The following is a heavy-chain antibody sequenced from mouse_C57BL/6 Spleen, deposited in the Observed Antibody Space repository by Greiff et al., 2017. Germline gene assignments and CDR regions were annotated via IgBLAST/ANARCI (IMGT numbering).Heavy chain of an antibody. CDR3: ARNYGSSWDY. D-gene: IGHD1-1*01. V-gene: IGHV1-50*01. CDR1: GYTFTSYW. J-gene: IGHJ2*01. CDR2: IDPSDSYT. Sequence: QVQLKESGAELVKPGASVKLSCKASGYTFTSYWMQWVKQRPGQGLEWIGEIDPSDSYTNYNQKFKGKATLTVDTSSSTAYMQLSSLTSEDSAVYYCARNYGSSWDYWGQGTTLTVSS.